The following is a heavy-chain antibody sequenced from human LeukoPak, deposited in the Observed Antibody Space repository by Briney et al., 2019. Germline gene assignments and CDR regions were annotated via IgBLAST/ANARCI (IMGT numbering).Heavy chain of an antibody. J-gene: IGHJ4*02. Sequence: PSETLSLTCTVSGGSISSSYWSWIRQPPGKGLEWIGYIYDSGSTNYNPSLNSRATISEDMSKNQFSLKVRSVTAADTAVYYCARSTGGWSYFDHWGQGILVTVSS. CDR3: ARSTGGWSYFDH. CDR1: GGSISSSY. CDR2: IYDSGST. V-gene: IGHV4-59*01. D-gene: IGHD6-19*01.